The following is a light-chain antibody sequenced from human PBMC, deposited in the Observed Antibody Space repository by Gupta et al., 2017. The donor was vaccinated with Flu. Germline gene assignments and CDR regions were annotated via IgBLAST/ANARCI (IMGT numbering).Light chain of an antibody. J-gene: IGKJ1*01. Sequence: ATLSVSPGERVTLSCRASQNVYTNLAWYQQEPGLAPRLLIYGASTRATGIPARFSGSGSRTEFTLTISSLQSEDFAVYYCQQYNIWPLWTFGQGTKVEIK. CDR1: QNVYTN. CDR3: QQYNIWPLWT. CDR2: GAS. V-gene: IGKV3-15*01.